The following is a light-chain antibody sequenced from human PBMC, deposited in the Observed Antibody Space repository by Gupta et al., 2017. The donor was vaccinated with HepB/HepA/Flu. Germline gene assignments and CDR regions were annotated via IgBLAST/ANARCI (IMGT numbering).Light chain of an antibody. J-gene: IGLJ2*01. CDR1: NIGSES. CDR3: QIWDTNSNHVV. CDR2: YNS. Sequence: SYVLTQPPSVSVAPGETARITCGGTNIGSESVHWYQRKPGQAPVLVIYYNSDRPSGIPERFSGSNSGSTATLTISRVAAGDEADYYCQIWDTNSNHVVFGGGTKLTVL. V-gene: IGLV3-21*04.